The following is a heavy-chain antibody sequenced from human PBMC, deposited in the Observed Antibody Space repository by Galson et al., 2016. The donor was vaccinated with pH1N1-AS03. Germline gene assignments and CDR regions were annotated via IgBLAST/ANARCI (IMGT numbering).Heavy chain of an antibody. Sequence: SLRLSCAASGFTFSTYWMSWVRRAPGKGLEWVANIKQDATEKYYVDSVKGRFTISRDNAKKSLYLQMDSLRLEDTASYYCARFAWATSGDDAFDVWGQGTLVTVSS. J-gene: IGHJ3*01. CDR1: GFTFSTYW. CDR2: IKQDATEK. D-gene: IGHD3-10*01. CDR3: ARFAWATSGDDAFDV. V-gene: IGHV3-7*01.